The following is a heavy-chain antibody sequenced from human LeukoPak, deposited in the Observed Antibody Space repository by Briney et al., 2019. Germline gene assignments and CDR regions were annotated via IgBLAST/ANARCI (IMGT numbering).Heavy chain of an antibody. CDR2: IYHNGTH. D-gene: IGHD5-12*01. J-gene: IGHJ4*02. CDR1: VGSISSGNW. V-gene: IGHV4-4*02. Sequence: PSGTLSLTCAVSVGSISSGNWWTWVRQSPGKGLEWIGEIYHNGTHNYNPSLKSRVTISADTFKNHFSLKLTSVTAADTAVYYCARIGSVSGYGGYWGQGTLVTVSS. CDR3: ARIGSVSGYGGY.